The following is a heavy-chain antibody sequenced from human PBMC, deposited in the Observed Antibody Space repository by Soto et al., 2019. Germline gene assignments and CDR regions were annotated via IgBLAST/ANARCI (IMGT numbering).Heavy chain of an antibody. CDR2: ISSSSSTI. J-gene: IGHJ6*02. V-gene: IGHV3-48*02. D-gene: IGHD1-26*01. CDR1: GFTFSSYS. Sequence: WSLRLSCAASGFTFSSYSMNWVRQAPGKGLEWVSYISSSSSTIYYADSVKGRFTISRDNAKNSLYLQMNSLRDEDTAVYYCARDRAGATLLYYYGMDVWGQGTTVTVSS. CDR3: ARDRAGATLLYYYGMDV.